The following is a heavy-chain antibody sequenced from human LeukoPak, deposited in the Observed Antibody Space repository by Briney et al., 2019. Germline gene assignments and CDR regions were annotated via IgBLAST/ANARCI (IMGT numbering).Heavy chain of an antibody. V-gene: IGHV1-18*01. CDR3: ARAWSGEAYYYYYYYMDV. D-gene: IGHD3-10*01. Sequence: GASVKVSCKASGYTFNNYGISWVRQAPGQGLEWMGWISAYNGNIQYLRKFQGRVTMTTDTSTSTAYMELSRLRSDDTAVYCCARAWSGEAYYYYYYYMDVWGKGTTVTISS. CDR2: ISAYNGNI. J-gene: IGHJ6*03. CDR1: GYTFNNYG.